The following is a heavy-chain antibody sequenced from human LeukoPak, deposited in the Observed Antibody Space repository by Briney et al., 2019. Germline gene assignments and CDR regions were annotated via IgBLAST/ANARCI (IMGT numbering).Heavy chain of an antibody. CDR3: ARLPGIAVAAANWFDP. CDR1: GGSFSGYY. CDR2: INHSGST. D-gene: IGHD6-19*01. V-gene: IGHV4-34*01. J-gene: IGHJ5*02. Sequence: SETLSLTCAVYGGSFSGYYWSWIRQPPGKGLEWIGEINHSGSTNYNPSLKSRVTISVDTSKNQFSLKLSSVTAADTAVYYCARLPGIAVAAANWFDPWGQGTLVTVSP.